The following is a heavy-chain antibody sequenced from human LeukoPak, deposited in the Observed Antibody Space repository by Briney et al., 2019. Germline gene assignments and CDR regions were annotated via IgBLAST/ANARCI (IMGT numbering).Heavy chain of an antibody. CDR1: GYTFTSYG. D-gene: IGHD2-15*01. CDR3: ARRGACSGGSCYFFDY. J-gene: IGHJ4*02. V-gene: IGHV1-18*01. Sequence: ASVKVSCKASGYTFTSYGISWVRQAPGQGLEWMGWISAYNGNTNYAQKLQGRVTMTTDTSTGTAYMELRSLRSDDTAVYYCARRGACSGGSCYFFDYWGQGTLVTVSS. CDR2: ISAYNGNT.